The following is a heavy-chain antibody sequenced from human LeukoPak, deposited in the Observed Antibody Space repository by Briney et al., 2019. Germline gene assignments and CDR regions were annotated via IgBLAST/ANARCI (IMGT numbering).Heavy chain of an antibody. CDR2: INHSGST. D-gene: IGHD3-22*01. CDR1: GGSFSGYY. CDR3: ARGRSDSSGYFDY. Sequence: SETLSLTCAVYGGSFSGYYWSWIRQPPGKGLEWTGEINHSGSTNYNPSLKSRVTISVDTSKNQFSLKLSSVTAADTAVYYCARGRSDSSGYFDYWGQGTLVTVSS. J-gene: IGHJ4*02. V-gene: IGHV4-34*01.